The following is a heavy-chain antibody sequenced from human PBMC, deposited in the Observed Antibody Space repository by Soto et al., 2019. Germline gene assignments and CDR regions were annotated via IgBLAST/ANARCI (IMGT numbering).Heavy chain of an antibody. J-gene: IGHJ4*02. D-gene: IGHD2-8*02. CDR2: INHTGST. CDR3: ARDKITGLFDY. V-gene: IGHV4-34*01. CDR1: GGSFSGYY. Sequence: SETLSLTCAVYGGSFSGYYWSWIRQPPGKGLEWIGEINHTGSTNYNPSLKSRVTISVDTSKNQFSLKLSSVTAADTAVYYCARDKITGLFDYWGQGTLVTVSS.